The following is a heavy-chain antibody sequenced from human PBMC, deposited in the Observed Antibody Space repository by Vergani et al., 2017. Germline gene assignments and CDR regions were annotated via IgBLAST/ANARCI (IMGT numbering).Heavy chain of an antibody. V-gene: IGHV1-69-2*01. CDR3: ATPQTVTTGGMEV. CDR1: GYTFTDHY. CDR2: VDPEDGET. Sequence: EVQLVQSGAEVKKPGATMKISCKASGYTFTDHYTHWVKQAPGKGLEWMGLVDPEDGETIYAEKFKGRVTIAADTSTDTAHLELSSLRSEDTAVYYCATPQTVTTGGMEVWGQGTTVIVSS. D-gene: IGHD4-17*01. J-gene: IGHJ6*02.